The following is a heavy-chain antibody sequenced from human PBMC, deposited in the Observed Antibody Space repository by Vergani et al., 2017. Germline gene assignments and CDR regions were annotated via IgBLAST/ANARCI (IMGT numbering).Heavy chain of an antibody. D-gene: IGHD1-1*01. V-gene: IGHV3-23*01. J-gene: IGHJ4*02. CDR3: AKYRYTWNDGGDFDY. CDR1: GFTFSSYA. Sequence: EVQLLESGGGLVQPGGSLRLSCAASGFTFSSYAMSWVRQAPGKGLEWVSAISGSGGSTYYADSLKGRFTISRGNSKNTLYLRMNSLRAEDTAVYYCAKYRYTWNDGGDFDYWSQGTLVTVSS. CDR2: ISGSGGST.